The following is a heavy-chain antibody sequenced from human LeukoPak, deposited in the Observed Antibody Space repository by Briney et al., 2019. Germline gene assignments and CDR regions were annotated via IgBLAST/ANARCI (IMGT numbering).Heavy chain of an antibody. CDR3: ARAEYSSMRNYYYYYGMDV. Sequence: GASVKVSCKASGYTFSSYAMHWVRQAPGQRLEWMGWINAGNGNTKYSQKFQGRVTITRDTSASTAYMELSSLRSEDTAVYYCARAEYSSMRNYYYYYGMDVWGQGTTVTVSS. V-gene: IGHV1-3*01. J-gene: IGHJ6*02. CDR1: GYTFSSYA. CDR2: INAGNGNT. D-gene: IGHD6-6*01.